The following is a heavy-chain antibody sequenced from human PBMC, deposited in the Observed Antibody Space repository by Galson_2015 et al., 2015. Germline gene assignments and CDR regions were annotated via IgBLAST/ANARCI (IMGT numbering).Heavy chain of an antibody. V-gene: IGHV3-7*01. J-gene: IGHJ4*02. CDR1: GFTFSSYW. D-gene: IGHD2-8*01. CDR2: IKQDGSEK. CDR3: AAIGILYGGNLDY. Sequence: SLRLSCAASGFTFSSYWMSWVRQAPGKGLEWVANIKQDGSEKYYVDSVKGRFTISRDNAKNSLYLQMNSLRAEDTAVYYCAAIGILYGGNLDYWGQGTLVTVSS.